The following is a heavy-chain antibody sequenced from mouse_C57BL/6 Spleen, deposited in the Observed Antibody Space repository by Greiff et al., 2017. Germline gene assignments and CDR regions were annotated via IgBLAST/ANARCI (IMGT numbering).Heavy chain of an antibody. J-gene: IGHJ4*01. Sequence: VQLQQPGAELVMPGASVKLSCKASGYTFTSYWMHWVKQRPGQGLEWIGEIDPSDSYTNYNQKFKGKSTLTVDKSSSTAYMQLSSLTSEDSAVYYCARGGQLRLHAMDYWGQGTSVTVSS. D-gene: IGHD3-2*02. CDR2: IDPSDSYT. CDR1: GYTFTSYW. CDR3: ARGGQLRLHAMDY. V-gene: IGHV1-69*01.